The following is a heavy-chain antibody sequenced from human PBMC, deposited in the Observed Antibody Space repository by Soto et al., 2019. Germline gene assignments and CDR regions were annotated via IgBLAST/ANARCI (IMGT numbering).Heavy chain of an antibody. J-gene: IGHJ4*02. CDR2: ISSSSSTI. V-gene: IGHV3-48*01. CDR1: GFTFSSYS. Sequence: WGSLRLSCAASGFTFSSYSMNWVRQAPGKGLEWVSYISSSSSTIYYADSVKGRFTISRDNAKNSLYLQMNSLRAEDTAVYYCARDTSDRCSGGSCYPLYGDYLLGYWGQGTLVTVSS. D-gene: IGHD2-15*01. CDR3: ARDTSDRCSGGSCYPLYGDYLLGY.